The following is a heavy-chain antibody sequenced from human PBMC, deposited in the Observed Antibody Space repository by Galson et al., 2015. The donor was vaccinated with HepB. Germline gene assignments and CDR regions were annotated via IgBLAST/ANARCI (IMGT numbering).Heavy chain of an antibody. J-gene: IGHJ5*02. CDR1: GFTFSQAW. CDR2: IKSKTDGGTT. CDR3: TTDPAYFDLWSGYFGGP. D-gene: IGHD3-3*01. Sequence: SLRLSCAASGFTFSQAWMNWVRQAPGKGLEWVGRIKSKTDGGTTDYAAPARGRFIISRDDSKKTLYLQLKSLKTEDTAVYYCTTDPAYFDLWSGYFGGPWGQGTPVTVSS. V-gene: IGHV3-15*01.